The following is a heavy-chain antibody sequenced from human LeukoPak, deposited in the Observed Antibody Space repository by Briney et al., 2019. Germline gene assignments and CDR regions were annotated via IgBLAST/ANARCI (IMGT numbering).Heavy chain of an antibody. CDR1: GFTFSSYI. CDR3: ARVRSYWYFDL. Sequence: GGSLRLSCAASGFTFSSYIMNWVRQAPGKGLVWVSRINSDGSSATYADSVKGRFTISRDNAKNTLYLQMNSLRAEDTAVYYCARVRSYWYFDLWGRGTLVTVSS. V-gene: IGHV3-74*01. J-gene: IGHJ2*01. CDR2: INSDGSSA.